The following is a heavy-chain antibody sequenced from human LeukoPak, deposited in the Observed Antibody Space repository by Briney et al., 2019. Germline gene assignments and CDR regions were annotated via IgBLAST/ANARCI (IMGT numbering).Heavy chain of an antibody. Sequence: GASVKISCKASGYTFTSYGISWVRQAPGQGLEWMGWISAYNGNTNYAQKLQGRVTMTTDTSTSTAFMELRSLRSDDTAVYYCARDLYYYDSSGYWYFDLWGRGTLVTVSS. D-gene: IGHD3-22*01. CDR3: ARDLYYYDSSGYWYFDL. J-gene: IGHJ2*01. CDR1: GYTFTSYG. CDR2: ISAYNGNT. V-gene: IGHV1-18*01.